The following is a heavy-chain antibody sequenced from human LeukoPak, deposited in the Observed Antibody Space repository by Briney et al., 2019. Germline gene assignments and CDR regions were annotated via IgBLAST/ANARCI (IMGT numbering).Heavy chain of an antibody. CDR2: IFYSGNT. CDR3: AGVSVGNWFDP. J-gene: IGHJ5*02. CDR1: GDSFNRYY. D-gene: IGHD1-26*01. V-gene: IGHV4-59*01. Sequence: SETLSLTCTVSGDSFNRYYWSWIRQSPGKGLEWIGYIFYSGNTNYNPSLKSRVTISVDMSKNQFSLNLSSLTAADPAVYSCAGVSVGNWFDPWGQGTMVTVSS.